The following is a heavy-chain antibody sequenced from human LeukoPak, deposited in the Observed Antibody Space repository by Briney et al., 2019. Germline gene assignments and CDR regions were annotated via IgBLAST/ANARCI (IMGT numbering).Heavy chain of an antibody. V-gene: IGHV4-38-2*02. J-gene: IGHJ4*02. CDR3: VRVDWTSDY. CDR2: IHRSGST. D-gene: IGHD3-9*01. Sequence: SETLSLTCTVSGYSISRGYHWGWIRQPPGKGLEWIGSIHRSGSTYYNPSLIPSLKSRVTISVDTSRNQFSLRLSSVTAADTAVYFCVRVDWTSDYWGQGTLLTVSP. CDR1: GYSISRGYH.